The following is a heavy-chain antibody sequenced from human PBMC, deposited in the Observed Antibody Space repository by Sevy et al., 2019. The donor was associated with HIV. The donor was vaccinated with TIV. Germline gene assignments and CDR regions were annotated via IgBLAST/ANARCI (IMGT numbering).Heavy chain of an antibody. Sequence: GGSLRLSCTASGFSFNMYWMSWVRQAPGQGLKWVAHIKRDGSEKYYVDSVRGRFTISRDNAKNSLYLQMNSLRAEDTAVYYCARDCSSTSCLWGLDVWGQRTTVTVSS. CDR2: IKRDGSEK. CDR1: GFSFNMYW. CDR3: ARDCSSTSCLWGLDV. V-gene: IGHV3-7*03. D-gene: IGHD2-2*01. J-gene: IGHJ6*02.